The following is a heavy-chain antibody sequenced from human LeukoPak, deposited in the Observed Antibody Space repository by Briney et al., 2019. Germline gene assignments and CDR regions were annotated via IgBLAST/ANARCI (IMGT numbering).Heavy chain of an antibody. CDR3: ARDVGVYYDSSGYPFDP. Sequence: ASVKVSCKASGYTFTGYYMHWVRQAPGQGLEWMGWINPNSGGTNYAQKFQGRVTMTRDTSISTAYMELSRLRSDDTAVYYCARDVGVYYDSSGYPFDPWGQGTLVTVSS. CDR2: INPNSGGT. D-gene: IGHD3-22*01. J-gene: IGHJ5*02. CDR1: GYTFTGYY. V-gene: IGHV1-2*02.